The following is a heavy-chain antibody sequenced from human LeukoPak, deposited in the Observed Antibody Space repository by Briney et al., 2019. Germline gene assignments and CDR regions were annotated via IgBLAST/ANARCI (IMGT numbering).Heavy chain of an antibody. V-gene: IGHV3-53*01. D-gene: IGHD1-26*01. J-gene: IGHJ3*02. Sequence: GGPLRLSCAASGFTVSSNYMGWVRQAPGKGLEWVSIIYSGGSTFYADSVKGRFTISRDNSKNTLYLQMNSLRAEDTAVYYCARGGSYLSAFDIWGQGTMVTVSS. CDR3: ARGGSYLSAFDI. CDR2: IYSGGST. CDR1: GFTVSSNY.